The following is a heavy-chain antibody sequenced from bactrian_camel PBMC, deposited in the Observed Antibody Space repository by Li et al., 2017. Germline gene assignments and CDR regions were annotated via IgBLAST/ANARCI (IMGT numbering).Heavy chain of an antibody. V-gene: IGHV3S55*01. Sequence: HVQLVESGGGSVQAGGSLRVSCLVSGLTYTMSEYRFGWFRQAPGKEREGVAAFGRDGSTSYAGSVKGRFTISKDNAKNTLYLQMNSLKPEDTAMYYCAADAFRCPRLWIGYTLYRYWGQGTQVTVS. CDR2: FGRDGST. D-gene: IGHD2*01. CDR3: AADAFRCPRLWIGYTLYRY. J-gene: IGHJ4*01. CDR1: GLTYTMSEYR.